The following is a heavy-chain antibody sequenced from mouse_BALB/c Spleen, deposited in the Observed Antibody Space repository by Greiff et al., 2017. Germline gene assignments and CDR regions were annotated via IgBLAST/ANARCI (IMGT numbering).Heavy chain of an antibody. CDR1: GFNIKDTY. CDR2: IDPANGNT. J-gene: IGHJ2*01. CDR3: AREATATNFDY. Sequence: VQLQQSGAELVKPGASVKLSCTASGFNIKDTYMHWVKQRPEQGLEWIGRIDPANGNTKYDPKFQGKATITADTSSNTAYLQLSILTSEDTAVYYCAREATATNFDYWGQGTTLTVSS. D-gene: IGHD1-2*01. V-gene: IGHV14-3*02.